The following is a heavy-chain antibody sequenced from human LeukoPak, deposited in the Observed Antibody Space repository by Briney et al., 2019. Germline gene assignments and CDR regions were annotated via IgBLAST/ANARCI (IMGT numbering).Heavy chain of an antibody. Sequence: GGSLRLSCAASGFTFSNYWMSWVRQAPGKGLEWVANIKQDGSEKYYVDSVKGRFTISRDNAKNSLYLQMSSLRAEDTAVYYCAREDTAMGDYWGQGTLVTVSS. D-gene: IGHD5-18*01. CDR3: AREDTAMGDY. CDR1: GFTFSNYW. V-gene: IGHV3-7*01. J-gene: IGHJ4*02. CDR2: IKQDGSEK.